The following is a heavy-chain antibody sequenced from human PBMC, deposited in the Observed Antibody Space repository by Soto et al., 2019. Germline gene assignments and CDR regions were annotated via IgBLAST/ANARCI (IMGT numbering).Heavy chain of an antibody. Sequence: GGSLRLSCAASGFAFSDYYMSWIRQAPGKGLEWVSFIVSSSSYTNYADSVKGRFTISRDNAKNSLYLQMNSLRAEDMAVYYCARFRAVAGTSTYYYGMDVWGQGTTVTVSS. CDR3: ARFRAVAGTSTYYYGMDV. D-gene: IGHD6-19*01. J-gene: IGHJ6*02. V-gene: IGHV3-11*03. CDR2: IVSSSSYT. CDR1: GFAFSDYY.